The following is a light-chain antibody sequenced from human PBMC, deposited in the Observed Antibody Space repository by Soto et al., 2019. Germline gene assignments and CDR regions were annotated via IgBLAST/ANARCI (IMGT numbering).Light chain of an antibody. CDR1: QSVLYSSNHKNY. V-gene: IGKV4-1*01. CDR3: KQYYSTSQS. J-gene: IGKJ2*01. CDR2: WAS. Sequence: DIVMTQTPDSLAVSLGERATINCKSSQSVLYSSNHKNYLAWYQQKPGQTPKLPIYWASTRESGVPDRFSGSGSGTDFTLAISGLQAEDVAVYCCKQYYSTSQSLGRGTKLEIK.